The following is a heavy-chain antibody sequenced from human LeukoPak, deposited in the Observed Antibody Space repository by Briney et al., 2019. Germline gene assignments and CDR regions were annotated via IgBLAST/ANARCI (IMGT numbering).Heavy chain of an antibody. D-gene: IGHD6-19*01. CDR2: FDPEDGET. J-gene: IGHJ4*02. CDR1: GYTLTELS. CDR3: ARVSSGWSDFDY. Sequence: ASVKVSCKVSGYTLTELSMHWVRQAPGKGLEWMGGFDPEDGETIYAQKFQGRVTMTEDTSTDTAYMELSSLRSDDTAVYYCARVSSGWSDFDYWGQGTLVTVSS. V-gene: IGHV1-24*01.